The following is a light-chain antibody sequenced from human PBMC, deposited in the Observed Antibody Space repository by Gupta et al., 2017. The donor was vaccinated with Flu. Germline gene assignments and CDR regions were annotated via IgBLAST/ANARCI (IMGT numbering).Light chain of an antibody. CDR3: GTWDDTVDGVV. CDR1: SSNIGGNP. J-gene: IGLJ2*01. Sequence: QSVLPQPPSTSGTPGQRVTIPCSGTSSNIGGNPVNWYQQYPGTSPKLLIYNNNTRPSGFPVRFSGSRSGTAASLAISGLQSEDVADYYCGTWDDTVDGVVFGRGTKVTVL. CDR2: NNN. V-gene: IGLV1-44*01.